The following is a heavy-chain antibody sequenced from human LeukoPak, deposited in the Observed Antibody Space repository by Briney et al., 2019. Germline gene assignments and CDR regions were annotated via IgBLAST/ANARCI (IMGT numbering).Heavy chain of an antibody. D-gene: IGHD5-18*01. J-gene: IGHJ4*02. CDR2: ISGSGVGT. CDR1: GFTFNIYA. CDR3: AKDHMSSPVTYGYSFDS. Sequence: GSLRLSCAASGFTFNIYAMNWVRQAPGKGLEWVAAISGSGVGTRDADSVKGRFTISRDNSKSTLYLQMSSLRAEDTAVYYCAKDHMSSPVTYGYSFDSWGQGTLVTVSS. V-gene: IGHV3-23*01.